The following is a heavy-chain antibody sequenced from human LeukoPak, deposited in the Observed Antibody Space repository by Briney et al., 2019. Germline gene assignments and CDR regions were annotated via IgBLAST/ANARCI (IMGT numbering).Heavy chain of an antibody. Sequence: GGSLRLSCAASGFTFSDNYMSWIRQAPGKGLEWASYISSGGGIRYYADFVKGRFTISRDNAKNSLHLQMNSLRAEDTAVYYCARDRAGGGPDQWGQGTLVTVSS. CDR2: ISSGGGIR. V-gene: IGHV3-11*01. J-gene: IGHJ4*02. D-gene: IGHD2-15*01. CDR3: ARDRAGGGPDQ. CDR1: GFTFSDNY.